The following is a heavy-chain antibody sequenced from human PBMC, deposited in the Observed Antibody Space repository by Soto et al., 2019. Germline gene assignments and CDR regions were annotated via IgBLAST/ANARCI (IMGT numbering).Heavy chain of an antibody. CDR1: GITISNYF. J-gene: IGHJ6*04. CDR3: VAAAQYYAMGV. Sequence: QVQLVESVGGVVQPGRSLRVSCAASGITISNYFMYWVRQAPGKGLEWVAAISYDGSNKHYSDSVQGRFTISRDNSKNTLFSQMRSMRDENTAVNYCVAAAQYYAMGVWGKETTVAVS. D-gene: IGHD4-4*01. CDR2: ISYDGSNK. V-gene: IGHV3-30-3*01.